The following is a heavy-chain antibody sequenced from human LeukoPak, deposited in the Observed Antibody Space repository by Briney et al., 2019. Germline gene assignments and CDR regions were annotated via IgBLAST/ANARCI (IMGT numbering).Heavy chain of an antibody. J-gene: IGHJ4*02. CDR2: IDSSGGYM. D-gene: IGHD3-10*01. CDR1: GFTFNTYS. V-gene: IGHV3-23*01. Sequence: GGSLRLSCEASGFTFNTYSMNWARQAPGKGLEWVSSIDSSGGYMFYADSVKGRFTISRDNSKNTLYLQMNSLRAEDTAVYYCAKDTTRLYGSGSYYNYWGQGTLVTVSS. CDR3: AKDTTRLYGSGSYYNY.